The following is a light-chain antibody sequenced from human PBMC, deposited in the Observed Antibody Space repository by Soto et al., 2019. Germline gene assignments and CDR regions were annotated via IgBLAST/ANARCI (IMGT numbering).Light chain of an antibody. CDR1: QSVSNNY. J-gene: IGKJ1*01. V-gene: IGKV3-20*01. Sequence: EIVLTQSPGTLSLSPGERATLSCRASQSVSNNYLAWYQQKPGQAPRLLIYGASNRATGIPDRFSGSGSGTDFTLTISSLQPEDFATYYCQQVNSYPRTFGQGTKVEIK. CDR2: GAS. CDR3: QQVNSYPRT.